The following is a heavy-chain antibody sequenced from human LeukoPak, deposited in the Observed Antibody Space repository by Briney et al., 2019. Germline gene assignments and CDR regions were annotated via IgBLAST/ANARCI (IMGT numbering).Heavy chain of an antibody. J-gene: IGHJ4*02. CDR1: GFSFSNAW. CDR3: ARETGAWFDY. V-gene: IGHV3-30-3*01. Sequence: LAGGSLRLSCATSGFSFSNAWMNWVRQAPGKGLEWVAVISYDGSNKYYADSVKGRFTISRDNSKNTLYLQMNSLRAEDTAVYYCARETGAWFDYWGQGTLVTVSS. CDR2: ISYDGSNK. D-gene: IGHD1-14*01.